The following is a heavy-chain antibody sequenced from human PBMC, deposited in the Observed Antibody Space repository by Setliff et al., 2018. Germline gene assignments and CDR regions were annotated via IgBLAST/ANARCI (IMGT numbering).Heavy chain of an antibody. J-gene: IGHJ4*02. V-gene: IGHV3-33*01. D-gene: IGHD1-26*01. Sequence: GGSLRLSCAASGFTFNNFAMHWVRQAPGKGLEWVAVIWYDGSNKYYADSAKGRFTISRDNSKNTLYLQMNSLRAEDTALYYCIGVGATSFDYWGQGTLATVSS. CDR3: IGVGATSFDY. CDR1: GFTFNNFA. CDR2: IWYDGSNK.